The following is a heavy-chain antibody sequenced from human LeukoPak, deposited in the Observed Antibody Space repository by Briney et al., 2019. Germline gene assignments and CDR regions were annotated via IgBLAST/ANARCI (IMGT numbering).Heavy chain of an antibody. V-gene: IGHV3-48*02. D-gene: IGHD3-9*01. Sequence: GGSLRLSCADSGFSISSFPFNWVRQAPGKGLEWIAHIRRESEFISYADSVKGRFTISRDSGKETLYLQMSSLRDEDTAVYFCVRDHDWAFDLWGQGTMVTVSS. CDR3: VRDHDWAFDL. J-gene: IGHJ3*01. CDR1: GFSISSFP. CDR2: IRRESEFI.